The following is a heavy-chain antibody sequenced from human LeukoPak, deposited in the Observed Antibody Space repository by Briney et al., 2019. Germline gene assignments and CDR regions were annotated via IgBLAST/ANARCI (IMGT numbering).Heavy chain of an antibody. J-gene: IGHJ4*02. D-gene: IGHD1-1*01. CDR3: ARGHLSATRNYYLDY. Sequence: SETLSLTCSVSGGSITTNSHYWGWIRQPPGKGLEWIGSIYYTGITYHNPSLKSRVTISVDTSNNQFSLKVSAVTAADTAVYYCARGHLSATRNYYLDYWGQGTLVTVSS. CDR1: GGSITTNSHY. CDR2: IYYTGIT. V-gene: IGHV4-39*07.